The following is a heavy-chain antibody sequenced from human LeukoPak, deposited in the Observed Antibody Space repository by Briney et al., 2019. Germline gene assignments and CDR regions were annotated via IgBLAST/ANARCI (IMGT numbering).Heavy chain of an antibody. CDR3: ARHLGWFGRYLQH. D-gene: IGHD3-10*01. CDR1: GGSISSYY. J-gene: IGHJ1*01. V-gene: IGHV4-59*08. CDR2: IYYSGST. Sequence: SKTLSLTCTVSGGSISSYYWSWIRQPPGKGLEWIGYIYYSGSTNYNPSLKSRVTISVNTSKNQFSLKLSSVTAADTAVYYCARHLGWFGRYLQHWGQGTLVTVSS.